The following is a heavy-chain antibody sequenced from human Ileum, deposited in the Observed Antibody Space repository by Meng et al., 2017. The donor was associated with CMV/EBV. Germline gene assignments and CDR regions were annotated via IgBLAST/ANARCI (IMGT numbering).Heavy chain of an antibody. D-gene: IGHD3-3*01. CDR1: SGSYY. CDR2: IYYSGST. V-gene: IGHV4-61*01. CDR3: ARAPNYDFWSGSPTRGWFDP. Sequence: SGSYYWSWIRRPPGKGLEWIGYIYYSGSTNYNPSLKSRVTISVDTSKNQFSLKLSSVTAADTAVYYCARAPNYDFWSGSPTRGWFDPWGQGTLVTVSS. J-gene: IGHJ5*02.